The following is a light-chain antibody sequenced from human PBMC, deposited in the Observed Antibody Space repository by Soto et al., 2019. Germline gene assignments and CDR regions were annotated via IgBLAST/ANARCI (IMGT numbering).Light chain of an antibody. CDR2: GAS. J-gene: IGKJ1*01. CDR1: QSVSNNY. Sequence: EIVLTQSPATLSLSPGERATLSCRASQSVSNNYLAWYQQKPGQAPRLLIYGASNRATGIPDRFSGSGSGTDFTLTISRLEAEDFAVYYCQQYHSSLWTFGQGTKVDIK. CDR3: QQYHSSLWT. V-gene: IGKV3-20*01.